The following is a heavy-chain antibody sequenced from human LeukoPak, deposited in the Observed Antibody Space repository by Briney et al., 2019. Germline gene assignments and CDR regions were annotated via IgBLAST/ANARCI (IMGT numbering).Heavy chain of an antibody. D-gene: IGHD3-10*01. J-gene: IGHJ4*02. CDR3: AKGYYYGSGSYSGDYDY. V-gene: IGHV3-23*01. CDR2: ISGSGGNT. CDR1: GFTFSSYA. Sequence: GGSLRLSCVASGFTFSSYAMNWVRQAPGKVLEWVSAISGSGGNTYYADSVKGRFSISRDNSKNTLYLQMNSLRTDDTAVYYCAKGYYYGSGSYSGDYDYWGQGTLVTVSS.